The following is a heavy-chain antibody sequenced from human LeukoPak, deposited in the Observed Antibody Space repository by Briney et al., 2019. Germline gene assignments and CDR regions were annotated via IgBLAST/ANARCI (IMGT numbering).Heavy chain of an antibody. Sequence: PGGSLRLSRAASGFTFDDYTMHWVRQTPGKGLEWVSFITWDGGTTYYADSVKGRFTVSRDNSKNSLYLQMNSLRTEDTALYYCAKPRNDDEKALDSWGQGTMVTVSS. CDR2: ITWDGGTT. CDR3: AKPRNDDEKALDS. CDR1: GFTFDDYT. J-gene: IGHJ3*02. D-gene: IGHD1-1*01. V-gene: IGHV3-43*01.